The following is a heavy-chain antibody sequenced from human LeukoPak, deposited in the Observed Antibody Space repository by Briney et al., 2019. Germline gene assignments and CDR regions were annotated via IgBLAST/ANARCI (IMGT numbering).Heavy chain of an antibody. CDR1: KDTFNSYW. Sequence: GESLKISCKASKDTFNSYWIAWVRQMPGKGLEWMGIIYPGDSDTRYSPSFQGQVTISADRSVTTAFLQWSGLKASDTAIYYCARTRFHGSGTDASSFDIWGQGTMVSVSS. J-gene: IGHJ3*02. V-gene: IGHV5-51*01. CDR3: ARTRFHGSGTDASSFDI. CDR2: IYPGDSDT. D-gene: IGHD3-10*01.